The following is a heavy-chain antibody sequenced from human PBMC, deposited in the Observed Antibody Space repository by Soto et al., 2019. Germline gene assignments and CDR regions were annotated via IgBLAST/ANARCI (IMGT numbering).Heavy chain of an antibody. V-gene: IGHV4-39*01. CDR1: GGSISSSSYY. Sequence: QLQLQESGPGLVKPSETLSLTCTVSGGSISSSSYYWGWIRQPPGKGLEWIGSIYYSGSTHFNPSLKGRVNISVHTSKHHFPLTLPFGTAADTVVYHCARLLQQWPVGAFIDYWGQGTLVTVSS. J-gene: IGHJ4*02. CDR2: IYYSGST. CDR3: ARLLQQWPVGAFIDY. D-gene: IGHD6-19*01.